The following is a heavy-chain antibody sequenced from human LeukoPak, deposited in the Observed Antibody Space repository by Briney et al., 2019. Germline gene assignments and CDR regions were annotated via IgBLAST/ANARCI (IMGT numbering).Heavy chain of an antibody. CDR3: AGRNNDDVWGGYYRSPTEGFDM. CDR1: GIAFNRYD. V-gene: IGHV3-23*01. J-gene: IGHJ3*02. D-gene: IGHD3-16*01. Sequence: PGGSLRLSCAASGIAFNRYDMSWVRLGPGKGLEWVAAISSGGGSTYYTDSVKGRFTISRDNSENILYLQINSLKAEDTAVYYCAGRNNDDVWGGYYRSPTEGFDMWGQGTMVTVSS. CDR2: ISSGGGST.